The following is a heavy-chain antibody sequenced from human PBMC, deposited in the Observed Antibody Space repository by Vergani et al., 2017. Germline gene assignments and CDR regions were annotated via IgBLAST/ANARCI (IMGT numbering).Heavy chain of an antibody. Sequence: VHLVESGGGVVQSGTSLGLSCAASGFTFNSYAMTWVRQAPGKGLEWVSGINNNGGSTYYADSVKGRFTISRDNSKNTLYLQMTDLRAEDTATYYCAKVCGSTSCPYGGGAFDVWGHGTMVTVSS. D-gene: IGHD2-2*01. J-gene: IGHJ3*01. CDR3: AKVCGSTSCPYGGGAFDV. V-gene: IGHV3-23*04. CDR1: GFTFNSYA. CDR2: INNNGGST.